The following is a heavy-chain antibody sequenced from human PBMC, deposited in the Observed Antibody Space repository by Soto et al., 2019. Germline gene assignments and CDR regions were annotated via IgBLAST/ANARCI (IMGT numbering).Heavy chain of an antibody. CDR1: GFTFSGSA. J-gene: IGHJ4*02. CDR3: NTPSRASCSGGNCYDY. V-gene: IGHV3-73*02. Sequence: EVQLVESGGGLVQPGGSLRLSCAASGFTFSGSAVHWVRQASGKGLEWGGRIRSKANNYATTYGAPVKGRFTISRDDSKNTAYLQMDSLKTEDTAVYFCNTPSRASCSGGNCYDYWGQGTLVTVSS. D-gene: IGHD2-15*01. CDR2: IRSKANNYAT.